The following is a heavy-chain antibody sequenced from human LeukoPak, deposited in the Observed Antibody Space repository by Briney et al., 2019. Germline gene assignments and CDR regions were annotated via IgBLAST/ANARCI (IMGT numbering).Heavy chain of an antibody. CDR2: IYYSGST. V-gene: IGHV4-39*07. Sequence: PSETLSLTCTVSGGSISSSSYYWGWIRQPPGKGLEWIGSIYYSGSTYYNPSLKNRVTISVDTSKNQFSLKLSSVTAADTAVYYCARQKAFDIWGQGTMVTVSS. CDR1: GGSISSSSYY. CDR3: ARQKAFDI. J-gene: IGHJ3*02.